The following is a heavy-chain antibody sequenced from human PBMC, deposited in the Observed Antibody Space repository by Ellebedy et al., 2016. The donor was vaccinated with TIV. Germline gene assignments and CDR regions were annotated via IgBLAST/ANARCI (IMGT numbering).Heavy chain of an antibody. CDR1: GFTFSSYS. V-gene: IGHV3-48*04. D-gene: IGHD2-15*01. CDR3: ASLQSYCISCELDA. J-gene: IGHJ6*02. CDR2: ISSSSSTI. Sequence: GESLKISCAASGFTFSSYSMNWVRQAPGKGLEWVSYISSSSSTIHYADSVKGRFTISRDNAKNSLYLQMNSLRAEDTAVYYCASLQSYCISCELDAWGQGTTVTVSS.